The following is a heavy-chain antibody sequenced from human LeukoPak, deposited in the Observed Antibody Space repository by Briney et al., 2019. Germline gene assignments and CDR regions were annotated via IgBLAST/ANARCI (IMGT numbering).Heavy chain of an antibody. CDR2: IYHSGST. J-gene: IGHJ4*02. V-gene: IGHV4-38-2*02. CDR1: GYSISSGYY. CDR3: ARRVGTSDCFDY. D-gene: IGHD2-21*02. Sequence: SETLSLTCTVSGYSISSGYYWGWIRQPPGKGLEWIGSIYHSGSTYYNPSLKSRVTISVDTSKNQFSLNLYSVTAADTAVYYCARRVGTSDCFDYWGQGTLVTVSS.